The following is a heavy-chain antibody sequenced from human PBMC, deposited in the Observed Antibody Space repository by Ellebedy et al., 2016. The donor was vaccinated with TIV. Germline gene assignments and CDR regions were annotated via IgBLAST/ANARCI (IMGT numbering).Heavy chain of an antibody. V-gene: IGHV4-61*01. J-gene: IGHJ5*02. CDR3: ARDRRALCPHLCPGWFDP. CDR2: IYYTGST. Sequence: MPSETLSLTCAVSGGSVSSDTYYWSWIRQPPGKGLEWIGYIYYTGSTNYHPSLKSRVTMSIDTSKNQFSMKLSSVTAADTAVYYCARDRRALCPHLCPGWFDPWGQGTLVTVSS. D-gene: IGHD1-1*01. CDR1: GGSVSSDTYY.